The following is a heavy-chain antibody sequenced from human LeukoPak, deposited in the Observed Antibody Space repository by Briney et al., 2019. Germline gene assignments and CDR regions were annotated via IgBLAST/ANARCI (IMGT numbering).Heavy chain of an antibody. J-gene: IGHJ4*02. Sequence: SETLSLTCAVYGGSFSGYYWSWIRQPPGKGLEWIGEINHSGSTNYNPSLKSRVTISVDTSKSQFSLKLSSVTAADTAVYYCARGLSAIVHWGQGTQVTVSS. CDR3: ARGLSAIVH. D-gene: IGHD2-21*02. V-gene: IGHV4-34*01. CDR2: INHSGST. CDR1: GGSFSGYY.